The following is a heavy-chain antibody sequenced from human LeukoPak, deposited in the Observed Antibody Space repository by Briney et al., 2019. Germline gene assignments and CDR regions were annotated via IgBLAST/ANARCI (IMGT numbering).Heavy chain of an antibody. CDR3: ARFGYDFWSGYYMFDY. V-gene: IGHV1-46*01. CDR2: INHSGGRK. CDR1: GYTFTSYY. J-gene: IGHJ4*02. D-gene: IGHD3-3*01. Sequence: GASVKVSCTASGYTFTSYYMHWVRQAPGQGLEWMGVINHSGGRKSYAQKFKGRGTMTRDMSTSTVYLELSSLRSEDTAVYYCARFGYDFWSGYYMFDYWGQGTLVTVSS.